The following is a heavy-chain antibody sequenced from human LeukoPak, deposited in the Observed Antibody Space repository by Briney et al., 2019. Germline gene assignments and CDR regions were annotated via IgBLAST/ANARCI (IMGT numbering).Heavy chain of an antibody. CDR2: IKQAGSEK. CDR1: GFTFSSYW. D-gene: IGHD2-2*01. CDR3: ARDDCSSISCYHNWFDP. Sequence: GGPLRLSFAPSGFTFSSYWMSWVRQAPGKGLERVANIKQAGSEKYYVDSVKGRFTISRDNAKNSLYLQMNSLRAEDTAVYYCARDDCSSISCYHNWFDPWGQGTLVTVSS. V-gene: IGHV3-7*01. J-gene: IGHJ5*02.